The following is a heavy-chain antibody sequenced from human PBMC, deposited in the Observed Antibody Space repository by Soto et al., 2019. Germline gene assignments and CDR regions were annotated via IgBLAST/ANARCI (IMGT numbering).Heavy chain of an antibody. CDR1: GYTLTELS. J-gene: IGHJ4*02. D-gene: IGHD3-10*01. CDR3: ATLKSDLGLSGNYFNYFDY. Sequence: ASVKVSCKVSGYTLTELSMHWVRPAPGKGLEWMGGFDPEDADTIYAQKFQGRVTMTEDTSTDTAYMELSNLRSEDTAVYYCATLKSDLGLSGNYFNYFDYWGQGTLVTVSS. CDR2: FDPEDADT. V-gene: IGHV1-24*01.